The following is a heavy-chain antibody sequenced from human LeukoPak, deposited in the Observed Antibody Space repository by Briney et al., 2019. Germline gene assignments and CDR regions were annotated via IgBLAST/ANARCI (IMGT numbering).Heavy chain of an antibody. D-gene: IGHD3-22*01. CDR1: GFTFSSYA. Sequence: GGSLRLSCAASGFTFSSYAMSWVRQAPGKGLEWVSVISGRGDWTYYADSVKGRFIISRDNSKNTLHLQMNSLRAEDTAVYYCAKDHASYDPSNYYPQGYFDLWGRGALVTVSS. CDR2: ISGRGDWT. CDR3: AKDHASYDPSNYYPQGYFDL. V-gene: IGHV3-23*01. J-gene: IGHJ2*01.